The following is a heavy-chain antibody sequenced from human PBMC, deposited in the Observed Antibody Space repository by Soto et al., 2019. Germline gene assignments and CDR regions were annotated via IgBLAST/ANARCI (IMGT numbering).Heavy chain of an antibody. Sequence: QVHLVQSGTQVKKPGSSVRVSCRASGGSVSDYAINWVRQAPGQGLEWVGGIVPLFERTEYAQSLQGRVTITTEKFKTIFYMELNRLTYENTVVYYCARPSIDKSSYFSTHNNGIDLWGTGTTVTLAS. J-gene: IGHJ6*04. CDR3: ARPSIDKSSYFSTHNNGIDL. V-gene: IGHV1-69*05. CDR1: GGSVSDYA. D-gene: IGHD3-3*02. CDR2: IVPLFERT.